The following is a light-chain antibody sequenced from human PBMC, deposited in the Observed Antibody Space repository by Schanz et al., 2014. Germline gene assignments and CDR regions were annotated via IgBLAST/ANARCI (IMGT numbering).Light chain of an antibody. CDR3: AAWDDSLNGWV. CDR1: SSNIGSNY. Sequence: QSVVTQPPSASGPPGQLVTIPCSGSSSNIGSNYVYWYQQLPGTAPKLVIYSNNQRPSGVPDRFSGSKSGTSASLAISGLQSEDEADYYCAAWDDSLNGWVFGGGTKLTVL. J-gene: IGLJ3*02. V-gene: IGLV1-44*01. CDR2: SNN.